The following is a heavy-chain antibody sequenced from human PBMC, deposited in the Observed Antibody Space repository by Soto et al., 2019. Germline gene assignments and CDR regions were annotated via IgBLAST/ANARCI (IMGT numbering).Heavy chain of an antibody. V-gene: IGHV4-30-2*01. CDR2: IYHSGST. CDR3: ARAPQIWDSPRYFDN. D-gene: IGHD1-26*01. CDR1: GGSINRGGYS. Sequence: SETLSLTCAVSGGSINRGGYSWTWIRQPPGKGLEWIGYIYHSGSTHYNPSFRSRVPLSLDKSTNQFSLTLNSVTAADTAIYYCARAPQIWDSPRYFDNWGPGTLVTVSS. J-gene: IGHJ4*02.